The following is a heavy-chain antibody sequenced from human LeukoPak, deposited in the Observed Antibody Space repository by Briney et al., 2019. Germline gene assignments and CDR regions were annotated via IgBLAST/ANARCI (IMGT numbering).Heavy chain of an antibody. CDR3: ARDPSPDGSYLLYFDY. D-gene: IGHD1-26*01. CDR2: ISSSGSTI. J-gene: IGHJ4*02. CDR1: GFTFSSYS. V-gene: IGHV3-48*01. Sequence: PGGSLRLSCAASGFTFSSYSMNWVRQAPGKGLEWVSYISSSGSTIYYADSVKGRFTISRDNSKNTLYLQMNGLRAEDTAVYYCARDPSPDGSYLLYFDYWGQGTLVTVSS.